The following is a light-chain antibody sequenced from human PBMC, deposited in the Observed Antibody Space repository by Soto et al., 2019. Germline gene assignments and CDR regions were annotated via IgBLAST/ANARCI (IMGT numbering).Light chain of an antibody. CDR3: HQYHNFPRP. Sequence: DIQMTQSPSTLSGSVGDRVTITCRASQTISSWLAWYQQKPGKAPKLLIYKASTLESGVPSRFSGSGSGTEFTLTVSSLQPDDFATYYCHQYHNFPRPFGQGTKADI. CDR1: QTISSW. J-gene: IGKJ1*01. CDR2: KAS. V-gene: IGKV1-5*03.